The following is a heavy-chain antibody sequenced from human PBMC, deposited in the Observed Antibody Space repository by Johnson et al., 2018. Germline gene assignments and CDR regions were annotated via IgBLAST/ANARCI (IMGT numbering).Heavy chain of an antibody. CDR2: ISYDGSNK. J-gene: IGHJ1*01. CDR1: GFYFSLYD. D-gene: IGHD2-21*02. Sequence: QVQLVESGGGVVQPARSLRFSCTASGFYFSLYDIHWVRQPPVKGLEWVAVISYDGSNKNYADSVRGRFTISRDKSKNTLYLQMNSLRAEDTAVYYCATEPCGGDCYLEYLHHWGQGTLVTVSS. V-gene: IGHV3-30*03. CDR3: ATEPCGGDCYLEYLHH.